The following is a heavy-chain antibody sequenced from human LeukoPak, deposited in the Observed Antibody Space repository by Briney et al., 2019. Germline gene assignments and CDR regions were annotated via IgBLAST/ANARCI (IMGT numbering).Heavy chain of an antibody. J-gene: IGHJ4*02. CDR1: GYSFNNYR. CDR3: VRLGLYRIDY. CDR2: IDPTDSYT. Sequence: LGESLKISCKGSGYSFNNYRISWVRQMPGKGLEWMGTIDPTDSYTKYSPSFQGHVTISLDKSISTAYLQWSGLRASDTAMYYCVRLGLYRIDYWGQGALVTVSS. V-gene: IGHV5-10-1*01. D-gene: IGHD2-8*02.